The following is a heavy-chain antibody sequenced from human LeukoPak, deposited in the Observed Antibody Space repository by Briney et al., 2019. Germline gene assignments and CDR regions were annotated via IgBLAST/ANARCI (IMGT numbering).Heavy chain of an antibody. Sequence: GASVKVSCKSSGHTSISYGFSWMRQAPGQGLEWMGWISTYNGNTNYAQKFQGRVTMTTDTSTSTAYMELRSLRSDDTAVYYCARDVPGSIGTTARFDPWGQGTLVTVSS. CDR3: ARDVPGSIGTTARFDP. J-gene: IGHJ5*02. CDR2: ISTYNGNT. D-gene: IGHD1-1*01. CDR1: GHTSISYG. V-gene: IGHV1-18*01.